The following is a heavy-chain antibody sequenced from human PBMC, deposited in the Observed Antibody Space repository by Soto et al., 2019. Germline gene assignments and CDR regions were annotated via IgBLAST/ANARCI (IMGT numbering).Heavy chain of an antibody. J-gene: IGHJ6*02. V-gene: IGHV4-39*01. CDR1: GGSISRSSYY. CDR3: ARYKSNYYYGMDV. CDR2: IYYSGYT. D-gene: IGHD1-20*01. Sequence: SEALSLTCTVSGGSISRSSYYWGWIRQPPGKGLEWIGSIYYSGYTYYNPSLKGRVTISVDTSKNQFSLKLSSVTAADTAVYYCARYKSNYYYGMDVWGQGTTVT.